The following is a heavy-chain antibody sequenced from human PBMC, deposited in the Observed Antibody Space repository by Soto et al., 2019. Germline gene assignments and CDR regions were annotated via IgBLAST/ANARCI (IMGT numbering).Heavy chain of an antibody. J-gene: IGHJ4*02. CDR2: ISYDGSNK. Sequence: GGSLRFSCGASGFAFNNYAMHWVRQAPGEGLEWVAVISYDGSNKYSADSVKGRFTISRDNSKNTLYLQMNSLRAEDTAVYYCARGYLYSSSWYGDYWGQGTLVTVSS. CDR1: GFAFNNYA. CDR3: ARGYLYSSSWYGDY. D-gene: IGHD6-13*01. V-gene: IGHV3-30-3*01.